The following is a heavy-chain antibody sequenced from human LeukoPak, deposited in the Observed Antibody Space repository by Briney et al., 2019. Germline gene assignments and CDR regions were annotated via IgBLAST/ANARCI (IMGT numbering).Heavy chain of an antibody. Sequence: SETLSLTCTVSGGSMSSYYWSCIRQPPGKGLEWIGYISYSGTTNYNPSLKSRVTLSVDTSKNQFSLKLRSVTAADTAVYYCARHRAAAGPFPDAFDIWGQGTMVAVSS. CDR3: ARHRAAAGPFPDAFDI. V-gene: IGHV4-59*08. CDR1: GGSMSSYY. J-gene: IGHJ3*02. CDR2: ISYSGTT. D-gene: IGHD6-13*01.